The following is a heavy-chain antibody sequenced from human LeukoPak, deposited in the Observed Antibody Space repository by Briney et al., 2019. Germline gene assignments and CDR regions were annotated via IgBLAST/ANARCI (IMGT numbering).Heavy chain of an antibody. J-gene: IGHJ3*02. V-gene: IGHV1-8*02. D-gene: IGHD1-26*01. CDR1: GYTFTGYY. CDR2: MNPNSGNT. Sequence: ASVKVSCKASGYTFTGYYMHWVRQAPGQGLEWMGWMNPNSGNTGYAQKFQGRVTMTRNTSISTAYMELSSLRSEDTAVYYCARVPSGHAFDIWGQGTMVTVSS. CDR3: ARVPSGHAFDI.